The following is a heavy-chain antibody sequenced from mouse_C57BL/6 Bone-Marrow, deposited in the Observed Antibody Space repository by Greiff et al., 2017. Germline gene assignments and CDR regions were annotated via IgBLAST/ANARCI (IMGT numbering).Heavy chain of an antibody. J-gene: IGHJ1*03. Sequence: VQLVESGAELARPGASVKLSCKASGYTFTSYGISWVKQRTGQGLEWIGEIYPRSGNTYYNEKFKGKATLTADKSSSTAYMELRSLTSEDSAVYFCARSGYYGSSYDWYFDVWGTGTTVTVSS. CDR1: GYTFTSYG. CDR3: ARSGYYGSSYDWYFDV. D-gene: IGHD1-1*01. CDR2: IYPRSGNT. V-gene: IGHV1-81*01.